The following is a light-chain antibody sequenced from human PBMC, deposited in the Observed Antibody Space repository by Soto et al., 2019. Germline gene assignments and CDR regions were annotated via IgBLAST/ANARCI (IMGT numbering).Light chain of an antibody. Sequence: DIQMTQSPSTPSASVGDRVTITSRASQSISSWLAWYQQKPGKAPKLLIYKASSLESGVPSRFSGSGSGTEFTLTISSLQPDDFATYYCQQYNSYSWTFGQGTKVDIK. J-gene: IGKJ1*01. CDR1: QSISSW. CDR2: KAS. V-gene: IGKV1-5*03. CDR3: QQYNSYSWT.